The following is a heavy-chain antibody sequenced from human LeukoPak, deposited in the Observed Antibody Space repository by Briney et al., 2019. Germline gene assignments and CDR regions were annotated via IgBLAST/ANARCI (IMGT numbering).Heavy chain of an antibody. D-gene: IGHD3-22*01. V-gene: IGHV3-21*01. CDR3: AREGDSSGRHDAFDI. CDR2: ISSSSSYI. Sequence: GGPLRLSCAASGFTFSSYSMNWVRQAPGKGLEWVSSISSSSSYIYYADSVKGRFTISRDNAKNSLYLQMNSLRAEDTAVYYCAREGDSSGRHDAFDIWGQGTMVTVSS. CDR1: GFTFSSYS. J-gene: IGHJ3*02.